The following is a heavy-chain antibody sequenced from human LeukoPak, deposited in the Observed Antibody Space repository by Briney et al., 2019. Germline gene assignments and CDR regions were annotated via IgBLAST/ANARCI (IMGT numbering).Heavy chain of an antibody. Sequence: GGSLRLSCAGSGFSFSSYGMHWVRQAPGKGLEWMAFIRSDGSNKYYADSVKGRFTISRDNSKNTLYLQMNSLRAEDTAVFYCAKRIAAAGTHYYFDYWGQGTLVTVSS. CDR3: AKRIAAAGTHYYFDY. J-gene: IGHJ4*02. V-gene: IGHV3-30*02. CDR2: IRSDGSNK. D-gene: IGHD6-13*01. CDR1: GFSFSSYG.